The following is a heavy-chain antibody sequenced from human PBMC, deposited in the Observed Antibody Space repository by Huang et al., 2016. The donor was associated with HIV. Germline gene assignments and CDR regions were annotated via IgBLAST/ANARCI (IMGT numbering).Heavy chain of an antibody. CDR1: GYRFTNYW. D-gene: IGHD5-18*01. V-gene: IGHV5-51*03. CDR2: IYPGDSDT. J-gene: IGHJ4*02. Sequence: EVQLVQSGAVVKKPGESLKISCKGSGYRFTNYWIGWVRQMPGKGLEWMGIIYPGDSDTKYSPSFQVQVTISADKSVSTAYLQWSRLKASDSAVYYCARPLLGYSNGYYFDNWGQGTLVTVSS. CDR3: ARPLLGYSNGYYFDN.